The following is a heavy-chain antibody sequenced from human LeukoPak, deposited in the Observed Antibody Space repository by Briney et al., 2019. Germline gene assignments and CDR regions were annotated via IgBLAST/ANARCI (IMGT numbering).Heavy chain of an antibody. V-gene: IGHV3-9*01. CDR1: GFTFDDYA. CDR2: ISWNSGSI. Sequence: GGSLRLSCAASGFTFDDYAMHWVRQAPGKGLEWVSGISWNSGSIGYADSVKGRFTISRDNAKNSLYLQMNSLRAEDTALYYCAKEGRWLQFGAFDIWGQGTMVTVSS. D-gene: IGHD5-24*01. CDR3: AKEGRWLQFGAFDI. J-gene: IGHJ3*02.